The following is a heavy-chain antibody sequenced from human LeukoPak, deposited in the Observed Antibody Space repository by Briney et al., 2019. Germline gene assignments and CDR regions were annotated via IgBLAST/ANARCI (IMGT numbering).Heavy chain of an antibody. J-gene: IGHJ4*02. CDR3: ASDNMASSGWYGSYYYYFDY. Sequence: SETLSLTCTVSGGSISSYYWSWIRQPPGKGLEWIGYIYYSGSTNYNPSLKSRVTISVDTSKNQFSLKLSSVTAADTAVYYCASDNMASSGWYGSYYYYFDYWGQGTLVTVSS. D-gene: IGHD6-19*01. CDR2: IYYSGST. CDR1: GGSISSYY. V-gene: IGHV4-59*01.